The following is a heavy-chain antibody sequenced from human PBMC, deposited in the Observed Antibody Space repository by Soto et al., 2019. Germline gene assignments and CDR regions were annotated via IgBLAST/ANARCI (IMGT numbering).Heavy chain of an antibody. D-gene: IGHD1-1*01. CDR1: GYNFIAQN. CDR2: MNPNSGGS. CDR3: ARVRHWKSPSDAFDL. J-gene: IGHJ3*01. Sequence: QVHLVQSGAEVKKPGASVKVSCMASGYNFIAQNIHWVRQAPGLGLEWMGKMNPNSGGSDYAQEFQGGVTVTRYSSISTVYMELTSLKSDDTAFYYCARVRHWKSPSDAFDLWGQGTMVIVSS. V-gene: IGHV1-2*02.